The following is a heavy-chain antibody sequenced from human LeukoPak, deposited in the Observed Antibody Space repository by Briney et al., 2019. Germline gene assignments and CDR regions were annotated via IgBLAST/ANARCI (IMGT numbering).Heavy chain of an antibody. CDR3: ARDSRALTNLYWFDP. CDR1: GFTFSSYS. J-gene: IGHJ5*02. CDR2: ISSSSSCI. V-gene: IGHV3-21*01. D-gene: IGHD1-1*01. Sequence: PGGSLRLSCAASGFTFSSYSMNWVRQAPGKGLEWVSSISSSSSCIYYADSVKGRFTISRDNAKNSLYLQMNSLRAEDTAVYYCARDSRALTNLYWFDPWGQGTLVTVSS.